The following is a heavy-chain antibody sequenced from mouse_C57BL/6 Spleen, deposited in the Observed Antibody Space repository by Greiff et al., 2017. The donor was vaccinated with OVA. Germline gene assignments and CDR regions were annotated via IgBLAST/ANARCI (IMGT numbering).Heavy chain of an antibody. V-gene: IGHV14-2*01. Sequence: EVMLVESGAELVKPGASVKLSCTASGFNIKDYYMHWVKQRTEQGLEWIGRIDPEDGETKYAPKFQGKATITADTSSNTAYLQLSSLTSEDTAGYYCARVVATTHFDYWGQGTTLTVSS. CDR2: IDPEDGET. D-gene: IGHD1-1*01. CDR3: ARVVATTHFDY. J-gene: IGHJ2*01. CDR1: GFNIKDYY.